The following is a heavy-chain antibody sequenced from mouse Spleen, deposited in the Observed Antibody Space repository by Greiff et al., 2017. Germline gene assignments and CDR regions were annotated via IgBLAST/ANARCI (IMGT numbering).Heavy chain of an antibody. J-gene: IGHJ4*01. CDR2: ISDGGSYT. CDR1: GFTFSDYY. Sequence: DVKLVESGGGLVKPGGSLKLSCAASGFTFSDYYMYWVRQTPEKRLEWVATISDGGSYTYYPDSVKGRFTISRDNAKNNLYLQMSSLKSEDTAMYYCARGADGYLYAMDYWGQGTSVTVSS. V-gene: IGHV5-4*02. CDR3: ARGADGYLYAMDY. D-gene: IGHD2-3*01.